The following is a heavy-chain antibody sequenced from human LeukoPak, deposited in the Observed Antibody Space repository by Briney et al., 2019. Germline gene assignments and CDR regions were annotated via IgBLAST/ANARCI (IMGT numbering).Heavy chain of an antibody. CDR3: ASPVGATTVRAFDI. CDR1: RFIFSVHY. V-gene: IGHV3-72*01. CDR2: TRNEANIYTT. D-gene: IGHD1-26*01. Sequence: PGGSLRLSCAASRFIFSVHYMDWVRQAPGKGLEWVGHTRNEANIYTTKYAASVKGRFTISRDDSKNSLYLQMNSLKTEDPAVYYCASPVGATTVRAFDIWGQGTMVTVSS. J-gene: IGHJ3*02.